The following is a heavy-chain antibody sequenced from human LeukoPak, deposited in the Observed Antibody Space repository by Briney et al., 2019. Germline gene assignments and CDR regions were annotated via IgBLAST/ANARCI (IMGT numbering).Heavy chain of an antibody. Sequence: GRSLRLSCAASGFTFSSYGMHWVRQAPGKGLEWVAVISYDGSNKYYADSVKGRFTVSRDNSKNTLYLQMNSLRAEDTAVYYCARDLTRYFDYWGQGTLVTVSS. J-gene: IGHJ4*02. CDR1: GFTFSSYG. CDR2: ISYDGSNK. CDR3: ARDLTRYFDY. V-gene: IGHV3-30*19. D-gene: IGHD1-1*01.